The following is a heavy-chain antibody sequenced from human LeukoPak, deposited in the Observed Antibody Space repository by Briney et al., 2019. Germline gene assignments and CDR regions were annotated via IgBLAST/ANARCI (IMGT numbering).Heavy chain of an antibody. CDR1: GFTVSSNY. Sequence: GGSLRLSCAASGFTVSSNYMNWVRQAPGRGLEWLSYIHSSGTSTYYADSVKGRFTISRDNAKNLLFLQVNSLRAEDTAVYYCARINYVSTGWGAPFDYWGQGTLVAVSS. V-gene: IGHV3-48*04. CDR2: IHSSGTST. D-gene: IGHD3-16*01. CDR3: ARINYVSTGWGAPFDY. J-gene: IGHJ4*02.